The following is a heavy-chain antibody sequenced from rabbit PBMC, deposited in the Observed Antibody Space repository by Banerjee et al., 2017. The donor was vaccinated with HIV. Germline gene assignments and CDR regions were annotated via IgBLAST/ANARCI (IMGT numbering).Heavy chain of an antibody. CDR3: ARAYAGYTGNGYGSFSL. J-gene: IGHJ4*01. CDR1: GFDLSSGYD. CDR2: IYVGSGGRT. D-gene: IGHD6-1*01. V-gene: IGHV1S40*01. Sequence: QSLEESGGDLVKPGASMTLTCTASGFDLSSGYDMCWVRQAPGKGLEWIACIYVGSGGRTYYASWAKGRFTISKTSSTTVTLQLNSLTVADTATYFCARAYAGYTGNGYGSFSLWGQGTLVTVS.